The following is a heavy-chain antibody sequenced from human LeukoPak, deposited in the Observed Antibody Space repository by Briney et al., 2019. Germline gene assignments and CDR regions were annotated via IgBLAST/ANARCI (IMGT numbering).Heavy chain of an antibody. V-gene: IGHV4-38-2*02. Sequence: SETLSLTCTVSGGSISSAYYWGWIRQPPGKGLEWIGSIYHSGSSYYNPSLKGRVTISVDMSNNQFSLKLTSVTAADTAVYYCARNYGYSYGGNWYFDLWGRGTLVTVSS. CDR1: GGSISSAYY. D-gene: IGHD5-18*01. J-gene: IGHJ2*01. CDR3: ARNYGYSYGGNWYFDL. CDR2: IYHSGSS.